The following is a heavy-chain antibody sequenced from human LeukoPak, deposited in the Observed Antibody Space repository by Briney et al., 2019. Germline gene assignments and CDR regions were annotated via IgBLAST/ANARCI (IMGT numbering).Heavy chain of an antibody. CDR1: GLIFSHYG. CDR2: ITADGRNK. Sequence: GGSLRLSCAASGLIFSHYGMHWLRQAPGKGLECVAVITADGRNKQYGDSVKGRFTISRDDSKNTVFLQMNDLRAEDTAVYYCAKDRSSTWSFDYWGQGTLVTVSS. V-gene: IGHV3-30*18. CDR3: AKDRSSTWSFDY. J-gene: IGHJ4*02. D-gene: IGHD6-13*01.